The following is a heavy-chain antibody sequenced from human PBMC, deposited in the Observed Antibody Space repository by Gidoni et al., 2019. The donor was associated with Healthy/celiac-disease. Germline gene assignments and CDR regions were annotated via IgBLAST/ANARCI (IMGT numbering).Heavy chain of an antibody. D-gene: IGHD1-26*01. J-gene: IGHJ4*02. CDR2: ISSSSSYT. V-gene: IGHV3-11*06. Sequence: QVQLVESGGGLVKPGGFRRRSCSASGFTFSDYYMSWIRQAPGKGLEWVSYISSSSSYTNYADSVKGRFTISRDNAKNSLYLQMNSLRAEDTAVYCCARDGVGAFDYWGQGTLVTVSS. CDR3: ARDGVGAFDY. CDR1: GFTFSDYY.